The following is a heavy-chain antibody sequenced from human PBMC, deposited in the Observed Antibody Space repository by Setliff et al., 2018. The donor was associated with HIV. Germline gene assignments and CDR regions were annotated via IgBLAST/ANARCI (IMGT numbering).Heavy chain of an antibody. Sequence: PSETLSLTCTVSGGSITNYYWSWIRQSPGKGPECIGYFYYSGSTNYNPSLKSRVTISVDTSKTQFSLKLSSVTAADTAVYYCARRSGYAEDYWGQGTLVTVSS. D-gene: IGHD5-12*01. V-gene: IGHV4-59*12. CDR2: FYYSGST. J-gene: IGHJ4*02. CDR3: ARRSGYAEDY. CDR1: GGSITNYY.